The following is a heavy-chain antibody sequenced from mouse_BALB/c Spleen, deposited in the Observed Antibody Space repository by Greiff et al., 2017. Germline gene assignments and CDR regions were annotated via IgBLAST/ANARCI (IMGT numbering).Heavy chain of an antibody. CDR1: GYTFTNYW. V-gene: IGHV1-63*02. CDR3: AREGITPSWFAY. D-gene: IGHD2-4*01. J-gene: IGHJ3*01. CDR2: IYPGGGYT. Sequence: VQLQESGPELVKPGTSVKISCKASGYTFTNYWLGWVKQRPGHGLEWIGDIYPGGGYTNYNEKFKGKATLTADTSSSTAYMQLSSLTSEDSAVYFCAREGITPSWFAYWGQGTLVTVSA.